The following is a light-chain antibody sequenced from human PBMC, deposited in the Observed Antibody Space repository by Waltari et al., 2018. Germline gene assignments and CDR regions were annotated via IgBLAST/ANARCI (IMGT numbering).Light chain of an antibody. V-gene: IGLV2-14*03. J-gene: IGLJ3*02. CDR2: DVS. CDR1: SSDVGGYNY. Sequence: QSALTQPASVSGSPGQSITISCTGTSSDVGGYNYVSWYHQHPGKAPKLMIYDVSNRPSGVSNRFSGSKSGNTASLTISGLQPEDEADYYCNSFTSSSTVVFGGGTKLTVL. CDR3: NSFTSSSTVV.